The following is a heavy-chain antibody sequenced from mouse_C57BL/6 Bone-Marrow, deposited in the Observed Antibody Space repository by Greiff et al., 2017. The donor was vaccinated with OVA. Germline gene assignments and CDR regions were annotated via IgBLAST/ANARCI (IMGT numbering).Heavy chain of an antibody. Sequence: LVESGAELVRPGTSVKVSCKASGYAFTNYLIEWVKQRPGQGLEWIGVINPGSGGTNYNEKFKGKATLTADKSSSTAYMQLSSLTSEDSAVYFCARKRGRGFAYWGQGTLVTVSA. D-gene: IGHD3-1*01. V-gene: IGHV1-54*01. CDR2: INPGSGGT. CDR1: GYAFTNYL. CDR3: ARKRGRGFAY. J-gene: IGHJ3*01.